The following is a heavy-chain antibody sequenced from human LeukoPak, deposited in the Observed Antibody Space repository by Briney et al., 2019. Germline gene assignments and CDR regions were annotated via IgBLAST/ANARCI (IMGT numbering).Heavy chain of an antibody. Sequence: ASVKVSCKASGYTFTGYYMHWVRQAPGQGPEWMGWINPDTGATDIAQKFQGRVAMTRDTSISAAYMELSRLRSDDTAVYFCTRDHCSYINCYEDYYYGMDVWGQGTTVTVSS. J-gene: IGHJ6*02. V-gene: IGHV1-2*02. D-gene: IGHD2-15*01. CDR1: GYTFTGYY. CDR3: TRDHCSYINCYEDYYYGMDV. CDR2: INPDTGAT.